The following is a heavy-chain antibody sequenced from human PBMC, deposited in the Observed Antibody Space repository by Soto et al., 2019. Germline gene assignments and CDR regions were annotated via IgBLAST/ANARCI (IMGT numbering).Heavy chain of an antibody. D-gene: IGHD6-19*01. CDR2: IQSSGNT. CDR3: ARQFPRYAVDGEVFDY. CDR1: GDSISSSSYY. V-gene: IGHV4-39*01. J-gene: IGHJ4*02. Sequence: QLQLQESGPGLVKPSETLSLTCTVSGDSISSSSYYWGWIRQPPGKGLEWIGAIQSSGNTYYNPSLKSRVTISVHTAKNQFSLKLSSVTAADTATYYCARQFPRYAVDGEVFDYWGQGTLVTVSS.